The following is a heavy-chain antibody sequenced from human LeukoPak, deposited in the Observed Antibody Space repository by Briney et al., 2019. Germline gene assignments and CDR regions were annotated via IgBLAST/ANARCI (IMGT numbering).Heavy chain of an antibody. D-gene: IGHD2-8*01. CDR2: IYYSGST. Sequence: SETLSLTCTVSGGSISSYYWSWIRQPPGKGLEWIGYIYYSGSTNYNPSLKSRVTLSVDTSKNQFSLKLSSVTAADTAVYYCARDSDYCTNGVCPNNWFDPWGQGTLVTVSS. CDR1: GGSISSYY. V-gene: IGHV4-59*01. J-gene: IGHJ5*02. CDR3: ARDSDYCTNGVCPNNWFDP.